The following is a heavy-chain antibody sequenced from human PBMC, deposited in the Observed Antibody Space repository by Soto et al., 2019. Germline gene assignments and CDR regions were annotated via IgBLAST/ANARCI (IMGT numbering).Heavy chain of an antibody. CDR3: ARGGNAVDI. CDR1: GFTFSSYG. V-gene: IGHV3-74*01. CDR2: INSAGSST. Sequence: GGSLRLSCAPSGFTFSSYGMHCVRQAPGKGVVWVSRINSAGSSTSYADSVKGRFTISRYNAKNTLYLQRNSLRAEDTAVYYCARGGNAVDIWGEGTMVTV. J-gene: IGHJ3*02.